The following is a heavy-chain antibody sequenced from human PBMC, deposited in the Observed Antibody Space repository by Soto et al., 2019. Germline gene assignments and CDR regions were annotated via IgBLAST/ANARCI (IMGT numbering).Heavy chain of an antibody. Sequence: PGGSLRLSCAASGFTFSSYGFHWVRQAPGKGLEWVAVISHDGSNKFYADSLKGRFTISRDNSKNTLYLQMSSLRTEDTAVYYCTKVPSINEDYYGMDAWGQGTTVTVSS. CDR1: GFTFSSYG. V-gene: IGHV3-30*18. D-gene: IGHD1-1*01. J-gene: IGHJ6*02. CDR2: ISHDGSNK. CDR3: TKVPSINEDYYGMDA.